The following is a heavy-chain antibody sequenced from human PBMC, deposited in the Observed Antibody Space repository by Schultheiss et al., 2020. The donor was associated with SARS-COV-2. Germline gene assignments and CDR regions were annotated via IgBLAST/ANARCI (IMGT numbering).Heavy chain of an antibody. V-gene: IGHV3-13*01. J-gene: IGHJ4*02. CDR3: ARDIVVVPAAPTYFDY. Sequence: GGSLRLSCAASGFTFSSYDMHWVRQATGKGLEWVSAIGTAGDTYYPGSVKGRFTISRENAKNSLYLQMNSLRAGDTAVYYCARDIVVVPAAPTYFDYWGQGTLVTVSS. CDR1: GFTFSSYD. D-gene: IGHD2-2*01. CDR2: IGTAGDT.